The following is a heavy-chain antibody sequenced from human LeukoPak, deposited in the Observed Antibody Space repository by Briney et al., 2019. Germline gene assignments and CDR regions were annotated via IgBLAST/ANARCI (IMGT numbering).Heavy chain of an antibody. J-gene: IGHJ4*02. CDR3: ARDDIAVAGRVVDY. V-gene: IGHV3-11*06. CDR2: ISSGSSYT. Sequence: PGGSLRLSCAASGFTFSDYYMSWIRQAPGKGLEWVSYISSGSSYTNYADSVKGRFTISRDNAKNSLYLQMNSLRAEDTAVYYCARDDIAVAGRVVDYWGQGTQVTVSS. CDR1: GFTFSDYY. D-gene: IGHD6-19*01.